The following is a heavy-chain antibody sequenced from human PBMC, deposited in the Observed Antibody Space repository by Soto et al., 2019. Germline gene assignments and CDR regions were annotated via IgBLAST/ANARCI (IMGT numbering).Heavy chain of an antibody. CDR2: IRYDGSIT. D-gene: IGHD3-16*01. J-gene: IGHJ6*02. Sequence: EVQLVESGGGLVQPGGSLRLSCAASGFTFSSYWMHWVRQAPGKGLVWVSRIRYDGSITNYADSVKGRSTISRDDAKNTVYLQMNSLSAEDTAVYYCARGLRGGDGMDVWGQGTTVTVSS. V-gene: IGHV3-74*01. CDR3: ARGLRGGDGMDV. CDR1: GFTFSSYW.